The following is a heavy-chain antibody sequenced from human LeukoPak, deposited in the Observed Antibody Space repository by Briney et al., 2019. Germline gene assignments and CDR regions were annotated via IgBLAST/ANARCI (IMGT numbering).Heavy chain of an antibody. Sequence: GESLKISCKGSGYRFTSYWIGWVRQMPGKGLEWMGIIYPGDSDTRYSPSFQGQVTISADKSISTAYLQWSSLKASDTAMYYCARRYYGSGSYYNWFDPWGQGTLVTVSS. CDR1: GYRFTSYW. D-gene: IGHD3-10*01. CDR2: IYPGDSDT. J-gene: IGHJ5*02. CDR3: ARRYYGSGSYYNWFDP. V-gene: IGHV5-51*01.